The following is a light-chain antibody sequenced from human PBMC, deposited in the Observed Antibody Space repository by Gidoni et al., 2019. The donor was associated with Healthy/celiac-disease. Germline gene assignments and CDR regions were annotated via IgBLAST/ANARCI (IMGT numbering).Light chain of an antibody. Sequence: DIQMTQSPSSLSASVGDRVTITCQASQDISNYLNWYQQKPGKAHTLLIYDASNLETGVPSRFSGSGSGTDFTFTISSLQPEDIATYYCQQYDNLYTFXXXTKLEIK. V-gene: IGKV1-33*01. J-gene: IGKJ2*01. CDR1: QDISNY. CDR3: QQYDNLYT. CDR2: DAS.